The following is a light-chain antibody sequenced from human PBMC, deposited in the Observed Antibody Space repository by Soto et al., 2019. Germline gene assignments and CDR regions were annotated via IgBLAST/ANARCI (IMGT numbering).Light chain of an antibody. CDR1: QGIRND. J-gene: IGKJ1*01. V-gene: IGKV1-6*01. Sequence: AIQMAQSPSSLSASVGERVTSCCRASQGIRNDLAWYQQKPGKAPKLLIFAASNLQSGVPSRFSGSGSGTDFTLTISSLQPEDFATYYCQQSYSTPPWTFGQGTKVDIK. CDR2: AAS. CDR3: QQSYSTPPWT.